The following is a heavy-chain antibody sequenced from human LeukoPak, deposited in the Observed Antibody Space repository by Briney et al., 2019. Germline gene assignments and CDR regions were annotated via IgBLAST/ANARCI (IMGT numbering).Heavy chain of an antibody. J-gene: IGHJ3*02. CDR2: ISSNGGNT. CDR3: AKNSNRAFDI. D-gene: IGHD1-14*01. Sequence: GGSLRLSCAASGXTFSSSPMSWVRQAPGKGLEWVSLISSNGGNTYYADSVKGRFTISRDNSKNTLYLQMNSLRAEDAAVYYCAKNSNRAFDIWGQGTMVTVSS. CDR1: GXTFSSSP. V-gene: IGHV3-23*01.